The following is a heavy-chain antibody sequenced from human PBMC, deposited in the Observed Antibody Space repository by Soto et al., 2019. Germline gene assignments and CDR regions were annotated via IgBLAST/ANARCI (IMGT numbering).Heavy chain of an antibody. CDR3: ASEPYGDYPNPSDY. CDR2: IIPILGIA. V-gene: IGHV1-69*02. J-gene: IGHJ4*02. D-gene: IGHD4-17*01. CDR1: GGTFSSYT. Sequence: GASVKVSCKASGGTFSSYTISWVRQAPGQGLEWMGRIIPILGIANYAQKFQGRVTITADTSTSTAYMELSSLRSEDTAVYYCASEPYGDYPNPSDYWGQGTLVIVSS.